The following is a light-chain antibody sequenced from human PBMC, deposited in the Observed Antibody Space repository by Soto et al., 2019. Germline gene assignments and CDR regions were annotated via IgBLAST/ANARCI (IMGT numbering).Light chain of an antibody. CDR2: DVS. Sequence: QSVLTQPASVSGSPGQSITISCTGTSSDIGDYKYVSWYQQHPGNPPKLIIYDVSDRPSGVSNRFSGSKSGNTASLTISGLQAEDEANYYCSSYTITSAYWVFGGGTKLNVL. J-gene: IGLJ3*02. CDR3: SSYTITSAYWV. V-gene: IGLV2-14*03. CDR1: SSDIGDYKY.